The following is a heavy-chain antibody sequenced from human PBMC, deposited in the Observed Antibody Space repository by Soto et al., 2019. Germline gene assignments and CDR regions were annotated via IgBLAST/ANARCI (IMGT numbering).Heavy chain of an antibody. J-gene: IGHJ3*02. CDR3: AREGSITMVRGVDDAFDI. CDR2: IYYSGST. Sequence: PSETLSLTCTVSGGSISSGDYYWSWIRQPPGKGLEWIGYIYYSGSTYYNPSLKSRVTISVDTSKNQFSLKLSSVTAADTAVYYCAREGSITMVRGVDDAFDIWGQGTMFT. D-gene: IGHD3-10*01. V-gene: IGHV4-30-4*01. CDR1: GGSISSGDYY.